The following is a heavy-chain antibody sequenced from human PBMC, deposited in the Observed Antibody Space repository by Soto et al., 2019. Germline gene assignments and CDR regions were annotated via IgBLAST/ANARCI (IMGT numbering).Heavy chain of an antibody. CDR3: ARVSEQLSKRSDLSDP. J-gene: IGHJ5*02. CDR1: GGFFSTNY. V-gene: IGHV4-59*08. D-gene: IGHD1-1*01. Sequence: SEALCLTCRLSGGFFSTNYWGWCRQSPGKGLEWVGYIYYGGTTSYNPSLKSRVTISLETSKSHFSLRLSSVTAADTAVYYCARVSEQLSKRSDLSDPWGQGTLVTVSS. CDR2: IYYGGTT.